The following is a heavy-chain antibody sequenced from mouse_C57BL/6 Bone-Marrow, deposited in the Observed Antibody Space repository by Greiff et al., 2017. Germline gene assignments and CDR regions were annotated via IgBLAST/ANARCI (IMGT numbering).Heavy chain of an antibody. Sequence: VQLQQSGAELVRPGTSVKVSCKASGYAFTNYLIEWVKQRPGQGLEWIGVINPGSGGTNYNEKFKGKATLTADKSSSTAYMQLSSLTSEDSAVYFCARPFLTTYYAMDYWGQGTSVTVSS. J-gene: IGHJ4*01. D-gene: IGHD4-1*01. CDR1: GYAFTNYL. CDR2: INPGSGGT. CDR3: ARPFLTTYYAMDY. V-gene: IGHV1-54*01.